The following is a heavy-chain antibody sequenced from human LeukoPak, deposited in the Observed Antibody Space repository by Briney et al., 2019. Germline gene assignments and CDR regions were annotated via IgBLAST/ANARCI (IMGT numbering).Heavy chain of an antibody. CDR2: ITSSDNT. D-gene: IGHD6-19*01. Sequence: SGGSLRLSCAASGFTFSNYAMNWVRQAPGKGLEWVSTITSSDNTYYTDSVKGRFTISRDNSKNTLYLQMNSLTADDAAVYHCARAYSSNWYDYWGQGTLVTVSS. CDR1: GFTFSNYA. CDR3: ARAYSSNWYDY. J-gene: IGHJ5*01. V-gene: IGHV3-23*01.